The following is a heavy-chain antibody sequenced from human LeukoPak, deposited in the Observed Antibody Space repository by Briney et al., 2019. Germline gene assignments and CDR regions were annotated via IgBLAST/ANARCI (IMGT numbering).Heavy chain of an antibody. J-gene: IGHJ4*02. CDR2: ISYDGSNK. CDR3: ARGTALQDY. Sequence: PGGSLRLSCAASGFTFSSYGMHWVRQAPGKGLEWVAVISYDGSNKYYADSVKGRFTISRDNAQNTLYLQMNSLRAEDTAVYYCARGTALQDYWGQGTLVTVSS. V-gene: IGHV3-30*03. D-gene: IGHD2/OR15-2a*01. CDR1: GFTFSSYG.